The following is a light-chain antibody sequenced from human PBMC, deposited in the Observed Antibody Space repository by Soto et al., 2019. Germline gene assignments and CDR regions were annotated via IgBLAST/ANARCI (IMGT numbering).Light chain of an antibody. CDR1: QGIRND. V-gene: IGKV1-5*01. Sequence: DIQMTQSPSSLSASVGDRVTISCRASQGIRNDLAWYQQKPGKAPKLLIYDASSLESGVPSRFSGSGSGTEFTLTISSLQPDDFATYYCQQYNSYSPITFGQGTRLEIK. CDR2: DAS. CDR3: QQYNSYSPIT. J-gene: IGKJ5*01.